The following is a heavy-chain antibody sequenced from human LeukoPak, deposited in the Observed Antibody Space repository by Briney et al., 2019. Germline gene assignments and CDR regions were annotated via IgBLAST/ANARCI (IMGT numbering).Heavy chain of an antibody. CDR2: VSWNGSRT. J-gene: IGHJ4*02. V-gene: IGHV3-35*02. CDR3: AKDIETGYDILTGFNFDY. Sequence: GGSLRLSCAASGFTFSNSDMNWVHQAPGKGLEWVSGVSWNGSRTHYADSVKGQFIISRDNAKNSLYLQMNSLRAEDTALYYCAKDIETGYDILTGFNFDYWGQGTLVTVSS. D-gene: IGHD3-9*01. CDR1: GFTFSNSD.